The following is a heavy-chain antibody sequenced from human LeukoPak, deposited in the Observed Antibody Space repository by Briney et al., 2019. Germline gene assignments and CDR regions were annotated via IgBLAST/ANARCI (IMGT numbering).Heavy chain of an antibody. D-gene: IGHD3-16*01. CDR2: IRYDGSNK. Sequence: PGGSLRLSCAASGFTFSSYWMTWVRQAPGKGLEWVAFIRYDGSNKYYADSVKGRFTISRDNSKNTLYLQMNSLRAEDTAVYYCAKDTGWGLLGAFDIWGQGTMVTVSS. J-gene: IGHJ3*02. CDR3: AKDTGWGLLGAFDI. V-gene: IGHV3-30*02. CDR1: GFTFSSYW.